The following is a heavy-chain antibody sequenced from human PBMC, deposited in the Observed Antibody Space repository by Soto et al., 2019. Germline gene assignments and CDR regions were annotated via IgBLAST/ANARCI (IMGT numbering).Heavy chain of an antibody. CDR2: IYYSGST. V-gene: IGHV4-39*01. CDR1: GGSISSSSYY. Sequence: QLQLQESGPGLVKPSETLSLTCTVSGGSISSSSYYWGWIRQPPGKGLEWIGSIYYSGSTYYNPSLKSRVTISVDTYKNQFSLKLSSVTAADTAVYYCAGGYDYYGSGYYFDYWGQGTLVTVSS. D-gene: IGHD3-10*01. J-gene: IGHJ4*02. CDR3: AGGYDYYGSGYYFDY.